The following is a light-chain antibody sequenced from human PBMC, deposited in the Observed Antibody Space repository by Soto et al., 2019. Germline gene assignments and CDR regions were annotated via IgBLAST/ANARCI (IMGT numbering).Light chain of an antibody. CDR1: QLGDKY. CDR2: QDN. Sequence: SYELTQPPSVSVSPGQAASITCSGDQLGDKYAFWYQQKPGQSPVLVIYQDNNRPSGIPERFSGSNSGNTATLTISGTQAMDEADYYCQAWDSSTSGVVFGGGTKLTVL. V-gene: IGLV3-1*01. J-gene: IGLJ2*01. CDR3: QAWDSSTSGVV.